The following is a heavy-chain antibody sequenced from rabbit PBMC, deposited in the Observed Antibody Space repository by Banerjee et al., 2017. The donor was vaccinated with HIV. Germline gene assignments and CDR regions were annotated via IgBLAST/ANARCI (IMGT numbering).Heavy chain of an antibody. Sequence: LEESGGGLVKPGGTLTLTCTVSGFSFSSSWVCWVRQAPGKGLERIAGIDTSNGDTDSANWSTGRFTISKTSSPPVTLQMATLTAADTAAYFCASNYVNAFDPWGPGTLVTVS. D-gene: IGHD1-1*01. J-gene: IGHJ2*01. CDR1: GFSFSSSW. CDR2: IDTSNGDT. CDR3: ASNYVNAFDP. V-gene: IGHV1S45*01.